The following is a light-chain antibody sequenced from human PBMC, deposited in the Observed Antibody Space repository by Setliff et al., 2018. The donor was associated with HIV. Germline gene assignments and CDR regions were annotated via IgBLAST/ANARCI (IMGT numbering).Light chain of an antibody. Sequence: QSALTQPASVSGPPGQSITISCTGTSSDIGSSNFVSWYQQHPGKAPKVMIYNVDKRPSGVSNRLSGSKSGNTASLTISGLQTEDEADYYCSSYSINNLYVFATGTKV. CDR3: SSYSINNLYV. CDR2: NVD. CDR1: SSDIGSSNF. J-gene: IGLJ1*01. V-gene: IGLV2-14*03.